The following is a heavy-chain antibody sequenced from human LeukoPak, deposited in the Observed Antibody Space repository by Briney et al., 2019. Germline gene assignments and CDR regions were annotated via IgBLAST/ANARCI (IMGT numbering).Heavy chain of an antibody. CDR3: ATLMRGPAGYSGYGGEDY. CDR2: ITGSGGSA. D-gene: IGHD5-12*01. CDR1: GFTFSNYA. V-gene: IGHV3-23*01. J-gene: IGHJ4*02. Sequence: LAGGSLRLSCVGSGFTFSNYAMTWVRQGQGTGLQWVSAITGSGGSAFHADSVKGRFAISRDNSKNTLYLQLNSLRDEDTAVYYCATLMRGPAGYSGYGGEDYWGQGTLVTVSS.